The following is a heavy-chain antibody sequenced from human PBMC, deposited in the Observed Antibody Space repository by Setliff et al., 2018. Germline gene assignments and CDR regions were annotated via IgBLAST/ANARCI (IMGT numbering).Heavy chain of an antibody. CDR2: IGASGSDE. D-gene: IGHD6-19*01. V-gene: IGHV3-48*03. CDR3: EGRAVADRGLDF. J-gene: IGHJ3*01. CDR1: GFAFSTYE. Sequence: GGSLRLSCAASGFAFSTYEIHWVRQAPGRGLEWVSSIGASGSDEYYADSVKGRFTISRDNAKNSLSLQMNSLRTDDTAFYYCEGRAVADRGLDFWGQGTMVTVSS.